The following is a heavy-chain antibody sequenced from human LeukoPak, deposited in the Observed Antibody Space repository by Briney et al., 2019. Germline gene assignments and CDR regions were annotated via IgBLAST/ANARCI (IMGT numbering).Heavy chain of an antibody. J-gene: IGHJ4*02. CDR1: GFRFPTYA. CDR2: ISDSGYST. V-gene: IGHV3-23*01. Sequence: PGGSLRLSCAASGFRFPTYAMSWVRQAPGKGLEWVAVISDSGYSTYYADSVKGRFTISRDNSKNTLYLQMNSLRAEDTATYYCAKDQYPTVEEFDYWGKGTLVTVPS. CDR3: AKDQYPTVEEFDY. D-gene: IGHD4-11*01.